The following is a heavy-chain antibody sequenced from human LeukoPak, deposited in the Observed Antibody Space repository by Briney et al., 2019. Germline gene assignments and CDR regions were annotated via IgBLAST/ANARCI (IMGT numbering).Heavy chain of an antibody. CDR3: ARVTRGGYDGYFDY. V-gene: IGHV3-74*01. CDR2: INSDGSST. D-gene: IGHD5-12*01. CDR1: GFTFSSYW. J-gene: IGHJ4*02. Sequence: GGSLRLSCAASGFTFSSYWMHWVRQAPGKGLVWVSCINSDGSSTSYADSVKGRFTISGDNAKNTLYLQMNSLRVEDTAVYYCARVTRGGYDGYFDYWGQGTLVTVSS.